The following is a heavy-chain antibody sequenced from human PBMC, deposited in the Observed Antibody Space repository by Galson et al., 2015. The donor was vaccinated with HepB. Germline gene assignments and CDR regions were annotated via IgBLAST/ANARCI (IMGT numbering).Heavy chain of an antibody. CDR3: ARVYGSGNYYYMDV. CDR2: ISAYNGNT. Sequence: SVKVSCKASGYAFTSYGISWARQAPGQGLEWMGWISAYNGNTNYAQKLQGRVTMTTDTSTSTAYMELRSLRSDDTAVYYCARVYGSGNYYYMDVWGKGTTVTVSS. CDR1: GYAFTSYG. V-gene: IGHV1-18*04. D-gene: IGHD3-10*01. J-gene: IGHJ6*03.